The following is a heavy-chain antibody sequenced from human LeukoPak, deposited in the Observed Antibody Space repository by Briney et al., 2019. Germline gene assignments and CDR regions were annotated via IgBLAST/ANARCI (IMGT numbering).Heavy chain of an antibody. V-gene: IGHV4-30-4*07. D-gene: IGHD3-10*01. CDR3: TGSFGELTFFDQ. Sequence: PSETLSLTCAVSGGSISSGGYSWSWIRQPPGKGLEWIGYIYYSGSTYYNPSLKSRVTISVDTSKNQFSLKLSSVTAADTAVYYCTGSFGELTFFDQWGQGTLVTVSS. J-gene: IGHJ4*02. CDR1: GGSISSGGYS. CDR2: IYYSGST.